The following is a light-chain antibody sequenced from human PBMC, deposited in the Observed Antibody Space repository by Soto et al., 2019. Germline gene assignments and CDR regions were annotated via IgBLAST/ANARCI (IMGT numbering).Light chain of an antibody. CDR1: QSVSNY. CDR2: GAS. J-gene: IGKJ1*01. Sequence: EVVLTQSPGTLSLSPGERATLSCRASQSVSNYLAWYQRKPGQAPRLLIYGASSRATGIPDRFSGSGSGTDFTLTISRLEPADFAVYYCHQYGGSPQTFGQGTKVDIK. V-gene: IGKV3-20*01. CDR3: HQYGGSPQT.